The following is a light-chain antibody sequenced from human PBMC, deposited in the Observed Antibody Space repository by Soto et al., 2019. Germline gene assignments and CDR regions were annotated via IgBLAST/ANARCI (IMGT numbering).Light chain of an antibody. Sequence: AIQMTQSPSSLSASVGDRVTITCRASQGIRNDLGWYQQKPGRAPKLLIYAASSFQSGVPSRFSGSGSGTDFTLTISILQPEDFATYYCLQDYNYPRTFGQGTKVDI. CDR2: AAS. CDR1: QGIRND. V-gene: IGKV1-6*01. CDR3: LQDYNYPRT. J-gene: IGKJ1*01.